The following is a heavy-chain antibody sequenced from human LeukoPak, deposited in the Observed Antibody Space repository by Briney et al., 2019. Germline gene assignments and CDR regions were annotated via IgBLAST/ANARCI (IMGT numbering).Heavy chain of an antibody. D-gene: IGHD6-19*01. Sequence: ASVKVSCKASGYTFTGYYMHWVRQAPGQGLEWMGWINPNSGGTNYAQRFQGRVTMTEDTSTDTAYMEPSSLRSEDTAVYYCATAKGAVAGTLYYFDYWGQGTLVTVSS. CDR1: GYTFTGYY. J-gene: IGHJ4*02. CDR2: INPNSGGT. CDR3: ATAKGAVAGTLYYFDY. V-gene: IGHV1-2*02.